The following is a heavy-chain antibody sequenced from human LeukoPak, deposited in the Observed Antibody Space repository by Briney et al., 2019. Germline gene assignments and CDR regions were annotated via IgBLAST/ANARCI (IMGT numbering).Heavy chain of an antibody. CDR2: ISYDGSNK. Sequence: GGSLRLSCAASGFTFSSYGMHWVRQAPGKGLEWVAVISYDGSNKYYADSVKGRFTISRDNSKNTLYLQMNSLRAEDTAVYYCASGDGYYYSDAFDIWGQGTMVTVSS. D-gene: IGHD3-22*01. V-gene: IGHV3-30*19. J-gene: IGHJ3*02. CDR3: ASGDGYYYSDAFDI. CDR1: GFTFSSYG.